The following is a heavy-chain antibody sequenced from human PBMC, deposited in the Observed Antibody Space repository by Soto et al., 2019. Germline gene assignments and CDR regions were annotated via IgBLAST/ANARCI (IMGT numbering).Heavy chain of an antibody. V-gene: IGHV3-7*01. J-gene: IGHJ3*02. Sequence: EVQLVESGGGLVHPGGSLGLSCAASGFTFSSHWMSWVRQAPGKGLEWVANIRQDGREEQYMDSVKGRFTLSRDNAKNSLYLQMNGLRVEDTAVYYCAKSEGYSFDIQGQGTMVTVSS. CDR3: AKSEGYSFDI. D-gene: IGHD6-13*01. CDR1: GFTFSSHW. CDR2: IRQDGREE.